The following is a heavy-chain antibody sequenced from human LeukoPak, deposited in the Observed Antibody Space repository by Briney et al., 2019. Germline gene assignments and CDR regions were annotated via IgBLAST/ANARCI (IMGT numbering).Heavy chain of an antibody. V-gene: IGHV4-39*01. CDR1: GGSISSSRYY. J-gene: IGHJ4*02. CDR2: IDKGGST. Sequence: KPSETLSLTCSVSGGSISSSRYYWGWIRQPPGKGLEWIGSIDKGGSTSYNPSLRSRVTISVDTSKNQFSLNLISVTAADTAVYYCASLIYDSSGYYFDKWGQGTLVTVSS. D-gene: IGHD3-22*01. CDR3: ASLIYDSSGYYFDK.